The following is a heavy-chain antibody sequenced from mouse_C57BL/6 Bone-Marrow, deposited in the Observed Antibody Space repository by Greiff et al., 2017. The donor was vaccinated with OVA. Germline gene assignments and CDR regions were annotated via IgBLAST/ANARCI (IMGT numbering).Heavy chain of an antibody. D-gene: IGHD1-2*01. V-gene: IGHV5-9*04. CDR3: ARHEVLRPSGAMDY. CDR2: ISGGGGNT. CDR1: GFTFSSYT. J-gene: IGHJ4*01. Sequence: EVKVVESGGGLVKPGGSLKLSCAASGFTFSSYTMSWVRQTPEKRLEWVATISGGGGNTYYPDSVKGRFTISRDNAKNTLYLQMSSLRSEDTAMYYCARHEVLRPSGAMDYWGQGTSVTVSS.